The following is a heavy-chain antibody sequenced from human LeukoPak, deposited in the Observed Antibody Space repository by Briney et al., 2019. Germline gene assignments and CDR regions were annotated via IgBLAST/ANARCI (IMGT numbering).Heavy chain of an antibody. J-gene: IGHJ4*02. Sequence: GGSLRLSCAASGFTFSSYWMSWVRQAPGKGLEWVANIKQDGSEKYYVDSVKGRFTISRDNAKNSLYLQMNSLRAEDTAVYYCARAGTGYSYGYAETLDYWGQGTLVTVS. CDR2: IKQDGSEK. V-gene: IGHV3-7*03. CDR3: ARAGTGYSYGYAETLDY. D-gene: IGHD5-18*01. CDR1: GFTFSSYW.